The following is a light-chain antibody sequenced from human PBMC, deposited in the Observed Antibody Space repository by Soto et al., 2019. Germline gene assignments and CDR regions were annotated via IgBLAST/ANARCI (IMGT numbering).Light chain of an antibody. Sequence: QSALTQPASVSGSPGQSITISCTGTSNDVGNGYDSVSWYLHHPGKAPKLIIYEVVNRPSGVSNRFSGSKSGNTASLTISGLQAEDEADYYCSSYTTDISPYVFGTGTKLTVL. CDR2: EVV. CDR3: SSYTTDISPYV. V-gene: IGLV2-14*01. J-gene: IGLJ1*01. CDR1: SNDVGNGYDS.